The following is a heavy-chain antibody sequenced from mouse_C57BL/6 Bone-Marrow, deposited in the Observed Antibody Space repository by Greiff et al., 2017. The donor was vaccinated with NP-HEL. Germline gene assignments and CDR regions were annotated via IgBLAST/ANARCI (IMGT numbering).Heavy chain of an antibody. CDR1: GFTFSSYA. D-gene: IGHD2-3*01. J-gene: IGHJ1*03. V-gene: IGHV5-9-1*02. Sequence: EVKVVESGEGLVKPGGSLKLSCAASGFTFSSYAMSWVRQTPEKRLEWVAYISSGGDYIYYADTVKGRFTISRDNARNTLYLQMSSLKSEDTAMYYCTRDLDGYYYFDVWGTGTTVTVSS. CDR2: ISSGGDYI. CDR3: TRDLDGYYYFDV.